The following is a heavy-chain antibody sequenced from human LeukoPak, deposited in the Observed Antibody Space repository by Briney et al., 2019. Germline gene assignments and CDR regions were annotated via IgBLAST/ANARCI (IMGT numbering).Heavy chain of an antibody. Sequence: GGSLRLSCVASGFTLSSYGMNWVRQAPGKGPEWVSAIIDSGANTFYADSVKGRFTISRDNSNNMLYLQMNSLRADDTAVYYCAKRVPYSSSSVYFDYWGQGTLVTVSS. V-gene: IGHV3-23*01. J-gene: IGHJ4*02. CDR1: GFTLSSYG. CDR2: IIDSGANT. CDR3: AKRVPYSSSSVYFDY. D-gene: IGHD6-6*01.